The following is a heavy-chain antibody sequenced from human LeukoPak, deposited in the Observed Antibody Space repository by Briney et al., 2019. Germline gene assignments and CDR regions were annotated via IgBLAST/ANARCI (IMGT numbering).Heavy chain of an antibody. CDR2: ISYDGSNK. CDR3: ARDPPGSSGWYFDY. J-gene: IGHJ4*02. V-gene: IGHV3-30*04. CDR1: GFTFSSYA. Sequence: GRSLRLSCAASGFTFSSYAMHWVRQAPGKGLEWVAVISYDGSNKYYADSVKGRFTISRDNSKNKLYLQMNSLRAEDTAVYYCARDPPGSSGWYFDYWGQGTLVTVSS. D-gene: IGHD6-19*01.